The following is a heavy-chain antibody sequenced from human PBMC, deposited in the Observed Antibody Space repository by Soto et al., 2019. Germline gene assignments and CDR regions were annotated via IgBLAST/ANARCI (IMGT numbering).Heavy chain of an antibody. D-gene: IGHD3-10*01. CDR1: GFTFSSYG. CDR2: ILYDGSDK. J-gene: IGHJ4*02. CDR3: AKAGGGFGDFVHH. Sequence: GVSLRLSCAASGFTFSSYGMHWVRQAPGKGLEWVTGILYDGSDKYYADSVKGRFTISRENSKNTLYLQMNSLRTEDSAVYYCAKAGGGFGDFVHHWGQGTPVTVSS. V-gene: IGHV3-30*18.